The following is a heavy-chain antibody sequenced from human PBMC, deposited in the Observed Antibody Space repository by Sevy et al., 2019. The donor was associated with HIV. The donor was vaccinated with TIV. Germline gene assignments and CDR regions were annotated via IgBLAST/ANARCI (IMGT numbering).Heavy chain of an antibody. V-gene: IGHV3-30*18. Sequence: GGSLRLSCAASGFTFSSYGMHWVRQAPGKGLEWVAVISYDGSNKYYADSVKGRFTISWDNSKNPLYLQMNSLRAEESAVYYCAKDMGAVAGMVIDYWGQGTLVTVSS. CDR1: GFTFSSYG. J-gene: IGHJ4*02. D-gene: IGHD6-19*01. CDR2: ISYDGSNK. CDR3: AKDMGAVAGMVIDY.